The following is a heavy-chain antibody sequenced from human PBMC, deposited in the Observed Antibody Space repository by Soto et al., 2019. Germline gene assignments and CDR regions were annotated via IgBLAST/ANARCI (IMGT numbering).Heavy chain of an antibody. CDR3: AKDPKGIDNWNYLDI. Sequence: QVQLVESGGGVVQPGRSLRLSCAASGFTFSSYGMHWVRQAPGKGLEWVAVISYDGSNKYYADSVKGRFTISGDNSKNTLYLQMNSLRAEDTAVYYCAKDPKGIDNWNYLDIWGQGTMVTVSS. CDR1: GFTFSSYG. CDR2: ISYDGSNK. J-gene: IGHJ3*02. D-gene: IGHD1-7*01. V-gene: IGHV3-30*18.